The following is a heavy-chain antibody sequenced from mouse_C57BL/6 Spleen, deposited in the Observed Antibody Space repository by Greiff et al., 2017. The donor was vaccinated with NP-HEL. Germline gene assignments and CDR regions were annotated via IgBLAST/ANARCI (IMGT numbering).Heavy chain of an antibody. J-gene: IGHJ2*01. Sequence: VKLMESGAELVKPGASVKISCKASGYAFSSYWMNWVKQRPGKGLEWIGQIYPGDGDTNYNGKFKGKATLTADKSSSTAYMQLSSLTSEDSAVYFCARSWNYYGSSGYFDYWGQGTTLTVSS. D-gene: IGHD1-1*01. CDR1: GYAFSSYW. V-gene: IGHV1-80*01. CDR3: ARSWNYYGSSGYFDY. CDR2: IYPGDGDT.